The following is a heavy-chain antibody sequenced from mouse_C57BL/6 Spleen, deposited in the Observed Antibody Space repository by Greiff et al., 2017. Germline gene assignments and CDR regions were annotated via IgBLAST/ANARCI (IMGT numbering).Heavy chain of an antibody. Sequence: QVQLKQPGAELVKPGASVKMSCKASGYTFTSYWITWVKQRPGQGLEWIGDIYPGSGSTNYNEKFKSKATLTVDTSSSTAYMQLSSLTSEDSAVYYCARQITTVVEDYWGQGTTLTVSS. CDR1: GYTFTSYW. CDR2: IYPGSGST. J-gene: IGHJ2*01. D-gene: IGHD1-1*01. CDR3: ARQITTVVEDY. V-gene: IGHV1-55*01.